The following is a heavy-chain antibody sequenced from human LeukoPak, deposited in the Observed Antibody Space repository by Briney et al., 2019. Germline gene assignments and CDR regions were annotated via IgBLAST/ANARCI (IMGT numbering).Heavy chain of an antibody. Sequence: GRPLRLSCAASGFTFSTYGMSWVRQSPGKGLEWVAFIRYDGNIKFYADSMKGRFTISRDNSKNTLYLHINSLRPEDTALYYCVKDNPLDYWGQGTLVIVSS. CDR3: VKDNPLDY. J-gene: IGHJ4*02. CDR1: GFTFSTYG. CDR2: IRYDGNIK. V-gene: IGHV3-30*02. D-gene: IGHD1-14*01.